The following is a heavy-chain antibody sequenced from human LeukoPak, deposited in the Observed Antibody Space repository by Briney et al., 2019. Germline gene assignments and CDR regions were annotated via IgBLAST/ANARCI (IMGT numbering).Heavy chain of an antibody. CDR1: GLTFDEYA. D-gene: IGHD1-26*01. V-gene: IGHV3-9*01. CDR2: ISYSSGSI. Sequence: GGSLTLSCAASGLTFDEYAMHWLRQAPGKGLEWVSGISYSSGSIVYVDSVKGRFTISRDNAKNSLYLQMNSLRVEDTALYYCAKDRGGSSELGDAFDVWGQGTMVRVSS. CDR3: AKDRGGSSELGDAFDV. J-gene: IGHJ3*01.